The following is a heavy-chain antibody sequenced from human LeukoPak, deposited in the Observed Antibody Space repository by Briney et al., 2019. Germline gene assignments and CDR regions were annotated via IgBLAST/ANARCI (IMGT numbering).Heavy chain of an antibody. V-gene: IGHV3-23*01. CDR3: AKAPSADYYYMDV. J-gene: IGHJ6*03. CDR2: ISGSGGST. CDR1: GFTVSSNY. Sequence: GGSLRLSCAASGFTVSSNYMSWVRQAPGKGLEWVSSISGSGGSTYYADSVKGRFTISRDNSKNTLYLQMNSLRAEDTAVYYCAKAPSADYYYMDVWGKGTTVTVSS.